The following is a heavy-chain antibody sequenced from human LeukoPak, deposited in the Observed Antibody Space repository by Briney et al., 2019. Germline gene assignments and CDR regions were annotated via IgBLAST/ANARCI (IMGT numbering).Heavy chain of an antibody. D-gene: IGHD6-19*01. CDR3: AGDSGWYRGDY. CDR1: GFTFTTYW. Sequence: GGSLRLSCAASGFTFTTYWMTWVRQAPGKGLEWVANIKQDGSEKNYVDSVKGRFTISRDNANNALYLQMNSLRAEDTAVYYCAGDSGWYRGDYWGQGTLVTVSS. V-gene: IGHV3-7*01. CDR2: IKQDGSEK. J-gene: IGHJ4*02.